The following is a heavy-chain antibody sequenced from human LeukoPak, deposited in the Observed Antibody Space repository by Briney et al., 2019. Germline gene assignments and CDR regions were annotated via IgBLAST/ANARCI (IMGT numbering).Heavy chain of an antibody. CDR2: INPDRGDT. V-gene: IGHV1-2*02. CDR1: GYTFTGYY. CDR3: FREYSAGDY. J-gene: IGHJ4*02. Sequence: ASVKVSCKTSGYTFTGYYMHWVRQAPGQGLEWMGWINPDRGDTHYGQNFQGRVTFTTDTSISTAYMEVNILRSDDTAVYYCFREYSAGDYWGQGTLVTVSS. D-gene: IGHD2/OR15-2a*01.